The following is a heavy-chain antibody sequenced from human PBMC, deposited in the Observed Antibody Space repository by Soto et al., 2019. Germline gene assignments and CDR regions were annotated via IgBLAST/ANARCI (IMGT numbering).Heavy chain of an antibody. CDR1: GFTFSSYA. J-gene: IGHJ3*02. D-gene: IGHD3-3*01. CDR3: ARFGSGSDAFDI. CDR2: XXSXCXRX. V-gene: IGHV3-23*01. Sequence: ETLSLTCAASGFTFSSYAMNWVRQAPGKGLXWVXXXXSXCXRXXXXXXAKGRFTISRDNSKYTLYLKMNSLRAADTAIYYCARFGSGSDAFDIWGQGTMVTVSS.